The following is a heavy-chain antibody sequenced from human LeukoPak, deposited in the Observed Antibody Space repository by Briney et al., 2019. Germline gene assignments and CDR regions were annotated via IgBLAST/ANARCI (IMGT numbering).Heavy chain of an antibody. V-gene: IGHV4-61*01. D-gene: IGHD3-10*01. CDR2: IYYSGST. J-gene: IGHJ5*02. CDR3: ARGGYYGSGNDFRFDP. CDR1: GGSISSGSYY. Sequence: PSETLSLTCTVSGGSISSGSYYWSWIRQPPGKGLEWIGYIYYSGSTNYKPSLKSRVTISVDTSKNQFSLKLSSVTAADTAVYYCARGGYYGSGNDFRFDPWGQGTLVTVSS.